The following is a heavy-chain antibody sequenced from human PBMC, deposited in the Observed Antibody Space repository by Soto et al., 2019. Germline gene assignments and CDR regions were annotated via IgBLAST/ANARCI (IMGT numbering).Heavy chain of an antibody. Sequence: QMQLVQSGAEVTKTGSSVTVSCQALGNTFSYRYLHWVRQAPGQALEWMGWIAPFSGDVHYAQKFQERVTLTRDRSITTASMRMSSLRSEDTAIYFCASGGAGSGPFTWELPDHWGQGTLVTVSS. D-gene: IGHD1-26*01. J-gene: IGHJ4*02. CDR2: IAPFSGDV. CDR3: ASGGAGSGPFTWELPDH. CDR1: GNTFSYRY. V-gene: IGHV1-45*02.